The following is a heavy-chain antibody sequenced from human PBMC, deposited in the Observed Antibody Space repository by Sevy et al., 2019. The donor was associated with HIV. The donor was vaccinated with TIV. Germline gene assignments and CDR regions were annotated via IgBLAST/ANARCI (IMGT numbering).Heavy chain of an antibody. V-gene: IGHV3-30*18. J-gene: IGHJ6*02. CDR3: AKALGVGVGATRGFYYYGMDV. CDR2: ISYDGGNK. Sequence: GASPRLSCAASGFTFSSYGMHWVRQAPGKGLEWVAVISYDGGNKYYADSVKGRFTISRDNSKNTLYLQMNSLRAEDRAVYYCAKALGVGVGATRGFYYYGMDVWGQGTTVTVSS. D-gene: IGHD1-26*01. CDR1: GFTFSSYG.